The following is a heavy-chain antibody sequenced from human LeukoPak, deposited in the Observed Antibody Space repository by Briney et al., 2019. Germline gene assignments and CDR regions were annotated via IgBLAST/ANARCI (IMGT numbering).Heavy chain of an antibody. Sequence: GGSLRLSCAVSGFTVSTSYMSWVRQAPGKGLEWVSIIYTGGSTYYADSVKGRFTIPRDNSKNTLYLQMNSLRDDDTAVYYCVRDSYGTSWGQGTLVTVSS. D-gene: IGHD3-16*01. CDR1: GFTVSTSY. V-gene: IGHV3-66*01. J-gene: IGHJ4*02. CDR3: VRDSYGTS. CDR2: IYTGGST.